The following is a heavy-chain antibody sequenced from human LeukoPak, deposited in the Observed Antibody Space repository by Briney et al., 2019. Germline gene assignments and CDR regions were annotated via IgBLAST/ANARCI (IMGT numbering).Heavy chain of an antibody. CDR2: IYTSGST. CDR3: ARDSNYYPGIDY. V-gene: IGHV4-4*07. Sequence: SETLSLTCTVSGGSISSYYWSWLRQPAGKGLKWIGRIYTSGSTNYNPSLKSRVTMSVDTSKNQFSLKLSSVTAADTAVYYCARDSNYYPGIDYWGQGTLVTVSS. D-gene: IGHD4-11*01. J-gene: IGHJ4*02. CDR1: GGSISSYY.